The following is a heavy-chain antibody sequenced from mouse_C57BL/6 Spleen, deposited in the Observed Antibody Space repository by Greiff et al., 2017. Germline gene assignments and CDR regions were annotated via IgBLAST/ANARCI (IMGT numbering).Heavy chain of an antibody. J-gene: IGHJ1*03. V-gene: IGHV1-9*01. Sequence: VQLQQSGAELMKPGASVKLSCKATGYTFTGYWIEWVKQRPGHGLEWIGEIFPGSGCTNYNQKFKGKATFTADTSSNTAYMQLSSLTTEDSAIDYCARKDYYGSSDRHFDVWGTGTTVTVSS. D-gene: IGHD1-1*01. CDR3: ARKDYYGSSDRHFDV. CDR2: IFPGSGCT. CDR1: GYTFTGYW.